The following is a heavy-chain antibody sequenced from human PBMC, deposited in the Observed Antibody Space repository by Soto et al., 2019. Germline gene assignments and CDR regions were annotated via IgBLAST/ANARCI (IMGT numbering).Heavy chain of an antibody. J-gene: IGHJ4*02. CDR3: AKDRLVDTAMVDY. V-gene: IGHV3-30*18. D-gene: IGHD5-18*01. Sequence: GGSLRLSCAASGFTFSSYGMHWVRQAPGKGLEWVAVISYDGSNKYYADSVKGRFTISRDNSKNTLYLQMNSLRAEDTAVYYCAKDRLVDTAMVDYWGQGTLVTVSS. CDR2: ISYDGSNK. CDR1: GFTFSSYG.